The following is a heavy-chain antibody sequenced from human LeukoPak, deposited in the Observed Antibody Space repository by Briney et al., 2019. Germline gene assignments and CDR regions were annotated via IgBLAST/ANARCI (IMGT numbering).Heavy chain of an antibody. CDR2: IYSGGNT. CDR1: GFTVSSNY. Sequence: GGSLRLSCAASGFTVSSNYMSWVRQAPGKGLEWVSIIYSGGNTYYADSVKGRFTISRDNSKNTLYLQMNSLRAEDTAVYYCATQPTDAFDIWGQGTMVTVSS. J-gene: IGHJ3*02. V-gene: IGHV3-66*01. CDR3: ATQPTDAFDI. D-gene: IGHD6-13*01.